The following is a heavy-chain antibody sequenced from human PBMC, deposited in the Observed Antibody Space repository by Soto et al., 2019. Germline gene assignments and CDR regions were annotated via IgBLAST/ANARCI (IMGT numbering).Heavy chain of an antibody. D-gene: IGHD5-18*01. Sequence: EVQLVESGGGLVKPGGSLRLSCAASGFTFSSYSMNLVRQAPGKGLEWVSSITSSSSYIYYADSVKGRFTISRDTAKNSLYLQMNSLSAEDTAVYYCARDLRRMGNSYANSGFDYWGEGPLVTVSS. CDR2: ITSSSSYI. CDR1: GFTFSSYS. J-gene: IGHJ4*02. CDR3: ARDLRRMGNSYANSGFDY. V-gene: IGHV3-21*01.